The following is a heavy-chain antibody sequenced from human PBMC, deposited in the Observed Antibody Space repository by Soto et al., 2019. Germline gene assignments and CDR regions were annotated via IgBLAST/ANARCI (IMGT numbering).Heavy chain of an antibody. Sequence: SSETLSLTCTVSGGSISNYYWSRIRQPAGKGLEWIGRIYSSGSTNYNPSLKSRVTMSVDTSKKQFSLKLSSVTAADTAVYYCAAVNYYDSSGYYYRYWGQGTLVTVSS. J-gene: IGHJ4*02. V-gene: IGHV4-4*07. D-gene: IGHD3-22*01. CDR1: GGSISNYY. CDR3: AAVNYYDSSGYYYRY. CDR2: IYSSGST.